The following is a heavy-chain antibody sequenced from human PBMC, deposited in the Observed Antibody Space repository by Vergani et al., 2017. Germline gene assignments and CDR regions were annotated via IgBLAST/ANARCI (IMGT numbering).Heavy chain of an antibody. D-gene: IGHD2-2*01. CDR3: AREYSSTSGRAFDF. CDR2: IKSDGSIT. Sequence: DVHLAESGGGFFQPGGSLRLSCSASGFSFNSYWMHWVRQVPGKGLWWVSRIKSDGSITAYADSVKGRFTISRDNAQNTLYLQMDSLRAEDTAVYYCAREYSSTSGRAFDFWGQGTKVTVSS. V-gene: IGHV3-74*03. J-gene: IGHJ3*01. CDR1: GFSFNSYW.